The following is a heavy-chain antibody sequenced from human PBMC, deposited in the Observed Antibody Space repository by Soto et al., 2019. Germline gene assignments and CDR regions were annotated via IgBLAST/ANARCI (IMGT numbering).Heavy chain of an antibody. CDR1: GYTFTSYY. CDR2: INPSGSST. D-gene: IGHD3-10*01. CDR3: ASSPGAFYYGSGRGNWFDP. V-gene: IGHV1-46*03. Sequence: QVQLVQSGAEVKKPGASVKVSCKASGYTFTSYYMHWVRQAPGQGLEWMGIINPSGSSTSYAQKFQGRVTMTRDTSTSTVYMELSSLRSEDTAVYYCASSPGAFYYGSGRGNWFDPWGQGTLVTVSS. J-gene: IGHJ5*02.